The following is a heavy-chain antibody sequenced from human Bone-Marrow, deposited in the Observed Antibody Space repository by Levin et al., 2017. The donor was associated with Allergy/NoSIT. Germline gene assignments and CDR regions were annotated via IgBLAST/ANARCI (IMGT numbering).Heavy chain of an antibody. CDR1: GFTVSSNY. CDR2: IYSGGST. CDR3: AREGGQNDFWSGNSGY. Sequence: LSLTCAASGFTVSSNYMSWVRQAPGKGLEWVSVIYSGGSTYYADSVKGRFTISRDNSKNTLYLQMNSLRAEDTAVYYCAREGGQNDFWSGNSGYWGQGTLVTVSS. J-gene: IGHJ4*02. V-gene: IGHV3-53*01. D-gene: IGHD3-3*01.